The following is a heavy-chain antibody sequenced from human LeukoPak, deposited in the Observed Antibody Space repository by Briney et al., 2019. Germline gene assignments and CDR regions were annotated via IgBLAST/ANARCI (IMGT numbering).Heavy chain of an antibody. D-gene: IGHD2-2*01. CDR3: ARGYQLLGKFDY. CDR2: MYYSGST. CDR1: GGSITTSGYY. Sequence: SETLSRTCAVSGGSITTSGYYLHWIRQPPGKGLEWVGTMYYSGSTYYNPSLKSRVNISVDTSKNPFSLKLSSVTAADTAVYYCARGYQLLGKFDYWGQGTLATVSS. V-gene: IGHV4-39*07. J-gene: IGHJ4*02.